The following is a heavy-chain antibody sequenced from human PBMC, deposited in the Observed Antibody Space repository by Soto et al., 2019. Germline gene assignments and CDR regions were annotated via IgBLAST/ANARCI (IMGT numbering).Heavy chain of an antibody. CDR2: IYHSGST. CDR1: GGSISSSNW. Sequence: QVQLQESGPGLVKPSGTLSLTCAVSGGSISSSNWWSWVRQLPGKGLEWNGGIYHSGSTNYNPTLKTRFTISVDKSKNQFSLKLSSVTAADTAVYYCARDKAQESSSWYYFDFWGQGTLVTVSS. D-gene: IGHD6-13*01. CDR3: ARDKAQESSSWYYFDF. J-gene: IGHJ4*02. V-gene: IGHV4-4*02.